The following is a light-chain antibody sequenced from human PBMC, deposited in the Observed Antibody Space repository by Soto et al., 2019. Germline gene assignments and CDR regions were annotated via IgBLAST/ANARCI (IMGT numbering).Light chain of an antibody. CDR3: QQYNDWPLT. J-gene: IGKJ1*01. CDR1: QSVYNN. V-gene: IGKV3-15*01. Sequence: EVVITHSPATLSFSPVERATLSCRASQSVYNNLAWYQQKPGQAPRLLMYGASTRPAGIPARFSGTGSGTEFTLTISSLQSEDFALYYCQQYNDWPLTFGQGTKVDIK. CDR2: GAS.